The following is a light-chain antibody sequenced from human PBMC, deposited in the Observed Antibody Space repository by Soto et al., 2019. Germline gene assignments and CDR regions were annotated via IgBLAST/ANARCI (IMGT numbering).Light chain of an antibody. CDR3: SSSSSSSTDV. CDR1: TSHIGAYKY. V-gene: IGLV2-14*01. CDR2: DVS. J-gene: IGLJ1*01. Sequence: QSALTQPASVSGSPGHSITISCTVTTSHIGAYKYGFWYQQHPGKAPKLILYDVSHRPSGISDRFSGSKFGNTASLTISGLQAEDEADYYCSSSSSSSTDVFGTGTKLTVL.